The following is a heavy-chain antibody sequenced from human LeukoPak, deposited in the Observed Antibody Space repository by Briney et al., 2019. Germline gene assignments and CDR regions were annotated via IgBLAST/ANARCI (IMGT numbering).Heavy chain of an antibody. CDR3: ARGVTIFGVVSSAFDI. J-gene: IGHJ3*02. CDR2: IYYSGST. V-gene: IGHV4-59*08. D-gene: IGHD3-3*01. Sequence: SETLSLTCTVSVDFISSCYWSWIRQSPGKGLEWIGYIYYSGSTNYNPSLKSRVTISVDTSKNQFSLKLSSVTAADTAVYYCARGVTIFGVVSSAFDIWGQGTVVTVSS. CDR1: VDFISSCY.